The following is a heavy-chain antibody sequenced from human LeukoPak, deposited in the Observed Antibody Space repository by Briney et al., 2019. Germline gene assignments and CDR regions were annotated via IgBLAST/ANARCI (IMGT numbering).Heavy chain of an antibody. CDR3: ARGSHRAWEVLLD. Sequence: SETLSLTCAVYGGSFNYYWSWIRQPPGKGLEGIGDINQSGITNYDPALKSRVTISIDTSKNHLSLKVTSVTAADTAVYYCARGSHRAWEVLLDWGQGTLVTVSS. CDR1: GGSFNYY. CDR2: INQSGIT. V-gene: IGHV4-34*01. J-gene: IGHJ4*02. D-gene: IGHD1-26*01.